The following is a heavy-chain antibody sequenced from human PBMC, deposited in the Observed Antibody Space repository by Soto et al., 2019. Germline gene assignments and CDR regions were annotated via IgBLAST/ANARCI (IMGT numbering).Heavy chain of an antibody. V-gene: IGHV4-31*03. CDR3: ARLGYCSSTSCYHFDY. CDR2: IYYSGST. Sequence: QVQLQESGPGLVKPSQTLSLTCTVSGGSISSGGYYWSWIRQHPGKGLEWIGYIYYSGSTYYNPSLKSRVTISVDTSKNQFPLKLSSVTAADTAVYYCARLGYCSSTSCYHFDYWGQGTLVTVSS. CDR1: GGSISSGGYY. D-gene: IGHD2-2*01. J-gene: IGHJ4*02.